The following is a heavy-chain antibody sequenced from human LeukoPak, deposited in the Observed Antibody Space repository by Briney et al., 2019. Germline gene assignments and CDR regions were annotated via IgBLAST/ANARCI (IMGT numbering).Heavy chain of an antibody. D-gene: IGHD5-12*01. CDR3: ARGGYSGYDSTQGAFDI. Sequence: PGGSLRLSCAASGFTFSSYTMNWVRQAPGKGLEWVSSISSSSSYIYYADSVKGRFTISRDNAKNSLYLQMNSLRAEDTVVYYCARGGYSGYDSTQGAFDIWGQGTMVTVSS. V-gene: IGHV3-21*01. J-gene: IGHJ3*02. CDR2: ISSSSSYI. CDR1: GFTFSSYT.